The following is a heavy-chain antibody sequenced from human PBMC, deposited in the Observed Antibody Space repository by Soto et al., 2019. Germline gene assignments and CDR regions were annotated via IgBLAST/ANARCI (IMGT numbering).Heavy chain of an antibody. CDR1: NGSIINYY. V-gene: IGHV4-59*01. D-gene: IGHD4-17*01. Sequence: QVQLQESGPGLVKPSETLSLTCTVSNGSIINYYWSWIRQPPGKGMEWIGFIYYSGSTNYNPYLKGRVTMSVDRSRNQLSLKLISVTAADTAVYYCATRLTLATTTGDAFYLSGQGPMVTVSS. CDR2: IYYSGST. J-gene: IGHJ3*01. CDR3: ATRLTLATTTGDAFYL.